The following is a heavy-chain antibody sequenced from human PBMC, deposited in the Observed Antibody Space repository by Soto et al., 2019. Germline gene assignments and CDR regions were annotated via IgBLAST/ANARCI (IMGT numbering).Heavy chain of an antibody. J-gene: IGHJ6*02. D-gene: IGHD2-2*01. Sequence: EVQRLESGGGLVQPGGSLRLSCAASGFTFSTYAMTWVRQAPGKGLEWFSAISGSGGSTYYADSVKGRFTISRDNSKNTLFLQMNSLRAEDTAVYYCSTRRDASYYYYGMDVWVQGTTVTVSS. CDR2: ISGSGGST. V-gene: IGHV3-23*01. CDR1: GFTFSTYA. CDR3: STRRDASYYYYGMDV.